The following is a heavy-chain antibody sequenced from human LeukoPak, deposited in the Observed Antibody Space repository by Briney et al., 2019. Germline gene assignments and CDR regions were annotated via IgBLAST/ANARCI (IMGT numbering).Heavy chain of an antibody. CDR2: MYYRGNT. Sequence: ASETLSLTCTVSGGSISTITYYWGWIRQPPGKGLEWVGHMYYRGNTFYNPSLKSRVTISVDTSKNQFSLKLRSVTAADTAVYYCARDLAGHFGGFYFDYWGQGTLVTVSS. J-gene: IGHJ4*02. CDR1: GGSISTITYY. V-gene: IGHV4-39*07. D-gene: IGHD2-21*01. CDR3: ARDLAGHFGGFYFDY.